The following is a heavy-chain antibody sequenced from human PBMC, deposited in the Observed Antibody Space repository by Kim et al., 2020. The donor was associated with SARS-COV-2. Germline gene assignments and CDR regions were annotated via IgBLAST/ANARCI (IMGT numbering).Heavy chain of an antibody. J-gene: IGHJ4*02. D-gene: IGHD3-10*01. CDR2: ISGSGGST. CDR3: AKDPLENYYGSGSSYHRPSYYFDY. CDR1: GFTFSSYA. Sequence: GGSLRLSCAASGFTFSSYAMSWVRQAPGKGLEWVSAISGSGGSTYYADSVKGRFTISRDNSKNTLYLQMNSLRAEDTAVYYCAKDPLENYYGSGSSYHRPSYYFDYWGQGTLVTVSS. V-gene: IGHV3-23*01.